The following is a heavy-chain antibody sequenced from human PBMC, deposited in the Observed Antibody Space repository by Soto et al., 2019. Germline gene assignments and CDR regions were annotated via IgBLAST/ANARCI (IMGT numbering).Heavy chain of an antibody. D-gene: IGHD2-2*01. J-gene: IGHJ4*02. V-gene: IGHV5-51*01. Sequence: PGESLKISCKGSGYSFTSYWIGWVRQMPGKGPEWMGIIYPGDSDTRYSPSFQGQVTISADKSISTAYLQWSSLKASDTAMYYCARRPRLHPSIVVVPAAIPYYFDYWGQGTLVTVSS. CDR2: IYPGDSDT. CDR1: GYSFTSYW. CDR3: ARRPRLHPSIVVVPAAIPYYFDY.